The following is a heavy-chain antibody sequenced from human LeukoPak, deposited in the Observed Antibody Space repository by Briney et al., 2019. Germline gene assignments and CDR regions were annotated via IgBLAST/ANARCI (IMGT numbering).Heavy chain of an antibody. J-gene: IGHJ4*02. D-gene: IGHD5-18*01. CDR1: GFSFSTYW. CDR3: ARDPSRGYSYGYADY. CDR2: IMRDGSEK. Sequence: GGSLRLSCAASGFSFSTYWMNWVRQPPGKGLEWVANIMRDGSEKYYVDSVKGRFTISRDNAKNSLYLQMNSLRAEDTAVYYCARDPSRGYSYGYADYWGQGSLVIVSS. V-gene: IGHV3-7*01.